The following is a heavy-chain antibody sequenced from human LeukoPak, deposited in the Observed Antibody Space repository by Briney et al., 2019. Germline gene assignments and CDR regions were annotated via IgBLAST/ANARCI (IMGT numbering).Heavy chain of an antibody. CDR3: TRDLMDYDVSTGLHHYYMDV. V-gene: IGHV3-23*01. CDR1: GFTFSSYA. Sequence: QLGGSLRLSCAASGFTFSSYAMSWVRQAPGKGLEWVSFISGSGGDIYYADSVKGRFTISRDNSKNTVYLQMNTLRVEDTAVYYCTRDLMDYDVSTGLHHYYMDVWGQGTTVTVSS. CDR2: ISGSGGDI. J-gene: IGHJ6*02. D-gene: IGHD3-9*01.